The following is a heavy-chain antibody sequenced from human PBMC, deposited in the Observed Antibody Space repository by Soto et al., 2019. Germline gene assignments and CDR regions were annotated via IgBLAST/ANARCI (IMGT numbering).Heavy chain of an antibody. CDR2: ISAYNGNT. D-gene: IGHD3-16*02. CDR3: ARAITFGGVIDPGYMDV. J-gene: IGHJ6*03. V-gene: IGHV1-18*01. CDR1: GYTFTSYG. Sequence: ASVKVSCKASGYTFTSYGISWVRQVPGQGLEWMGWISAYNGNTNYAQKLQGRVTMTTDTSTSTAYMELRSLRSDDTAVYYCARAITFGGVIDPGYMDVWGKGTTVTVSS.